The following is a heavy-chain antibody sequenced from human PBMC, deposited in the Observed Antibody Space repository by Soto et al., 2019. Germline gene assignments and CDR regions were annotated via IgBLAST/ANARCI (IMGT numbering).Heavy chain of an antibody. D-gene: IGHD2-21*02. CDR2: MYNTGST. V-gene: IGHV4-59*01. CDR1: GGSISGYY. Sequence: PSETLSLTCTVSGGSISGYYWSWIRQPPGKGLEWIGYMYNTGSTVYNPSFKSRVTISVDTSKNQFSLKLNSVTAADTAVYYCARDLWGYCGTDCYPLDVRGQGTTDTVSS. J-gene: IGHJ6*02. CDR3: ARDLWGYCGTDCYPLDV.